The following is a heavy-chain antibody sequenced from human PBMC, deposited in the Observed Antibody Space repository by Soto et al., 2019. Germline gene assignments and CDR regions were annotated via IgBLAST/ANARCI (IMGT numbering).Heavy chain of an antibody. CDR3: ARFQYTVVTQCDW. V-gene: IGHV4-59*01. J-gene: IGHJ3*01. CDR1: GGSLTNYF. Sequence: QVQLQESGPGLVEPSETLSLTCTVSGGSLTNYFWTWIRQSPGKGLEWIAYIRYSGKTDYNPSLKSRVTRSLDTPKSHFSLKLSSVTAADTAIYYCARFQYTVVTQCDWWGQGTMVIVSS. CDR2: IRYSGKT. D-gene: IGHD2-21*02.